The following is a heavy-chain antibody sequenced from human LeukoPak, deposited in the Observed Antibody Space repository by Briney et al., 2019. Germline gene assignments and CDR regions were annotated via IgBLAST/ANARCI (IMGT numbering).Heavy chain of an antibody. J-gene: IGHJ4*02. D-gene: IGHD3-10*01. CDR3: ARDLGYCGSGSYLRD. CDR2: ISYDGSNK. Sequence: PGGSLRLSCAASGFTFSSYAMHWVRQAPGKGLEWVAVISYDGSNKYYADSVKGRFTISRDNSKNTLYLQMNSLRAEDTAVYYCARDLGYCGSGSYLRDWGQGTLVTVSS. V-gene: IGHV3-30*04. CDR1: GFTFSSYA.